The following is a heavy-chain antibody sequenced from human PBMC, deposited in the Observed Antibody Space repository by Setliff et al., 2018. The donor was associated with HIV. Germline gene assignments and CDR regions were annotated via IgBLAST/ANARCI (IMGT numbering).Heavy chain of an antibody. V-gene: IGHV1-46*01. CDR2: INPSGGLT. J-gene: IGHJ4*02. CDR3: ATGHYGSDSYYSIDH. D-gene: IGHD3-10*01. CDR1: AHPRYYY. Sequence: VASVKVSCKPSAHPRYYYMHWVRQVPGIGLQWVGVINPSGGLTDYPQKFQGRVTMTTDTSTNTIYMQLSSLTSEDTALYYCATGHYGSDSYYSIDHWGQGTLVTVSS.